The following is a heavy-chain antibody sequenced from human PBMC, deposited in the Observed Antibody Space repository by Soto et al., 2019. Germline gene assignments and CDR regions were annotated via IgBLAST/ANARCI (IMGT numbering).Heavy chain of an antibody. CDR3: ARHRPYCSSTSCHMNPYYYYGMDV. CDR1: GFTFSSYA. Sequence: GESLKISCAASGFTFSSYAMSWVRQAPGKGLEWVSAISGSGGSTYYADSVKGRFTISRDNSKNTLYLQMNSLRAEDTAVYYCARHRPYCSSTSCHMNPYYYYGMDVWGQGTTVTISS. J-gene: IGHJ6*02. D-gene: IGHD2-2*02. V-gene: IGHV3-23*01. CDR2: ISGSGGST.